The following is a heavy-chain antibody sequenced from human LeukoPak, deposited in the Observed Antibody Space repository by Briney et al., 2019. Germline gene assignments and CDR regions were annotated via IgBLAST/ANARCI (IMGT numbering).Heavy chain of an antibody. Sequence: LETLSLTCAVYGGSFSGYYRSWIRQPPGKGLEWIGEINHSGSTNYNPSLKSRVTISVDTSKNQFSLKLSSVTAADTAVYYCAREAGCGGDCYRPAQGYYFDYWGQGTLVTVSS. D-gene: IGHD2-21*02. CDR2: INHSGST. CDR1: GGSFSGYY. V-gene: IGHV4-34*01. J-gene: IGHJ4*02. CDR3: AREAGCGGDCYRPAQGYYFDY.